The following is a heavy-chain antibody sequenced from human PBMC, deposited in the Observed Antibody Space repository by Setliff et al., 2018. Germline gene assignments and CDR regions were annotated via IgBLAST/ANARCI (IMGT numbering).Heavy chain of an antibody. D-gene: IGHD3-22*01. CDR1: GLTLINNG. V-gene: IGHV3-33*01. CDR3: ATNPPKGPSGGYYYDDPYYYYMDV. Sequence: PGGSLRLSCAASGLTLINNGFHWVRQAPGKGLEWVAIIWHDGTNKYYADSVKGRFTISRDNSKNSVYLQVNSLRAEDTAVYYCATNPPKGPSGGYYYDDPYYYYMDVWGKGTTVTVSS. J-gene: IGHJ6*03. CDR2: IWHDGTNK.